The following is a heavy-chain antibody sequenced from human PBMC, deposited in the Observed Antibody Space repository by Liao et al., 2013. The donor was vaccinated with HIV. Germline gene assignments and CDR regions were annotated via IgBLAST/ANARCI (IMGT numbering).Heavy chain of an antibody. CDR1: GGSFSGYY. J-gene: IGHJ4*02. CDR2: IYTSGST. V-gene: IGHV4-59*10. Sequence: QVQLQQWGAGLLKPSETLSLTCAVYGGSFSGYYWSWIRQPPGKGLEWIGRIYTSGSTNYNPSLKSRVTISVDTSKNQFSLKLNSVTAADTAVYYCAREGEYSGYDYFDYWGQGALVTVSS. D-gene: IGHD5-12*01. CDR3: AREGEYSGYDYFDY.